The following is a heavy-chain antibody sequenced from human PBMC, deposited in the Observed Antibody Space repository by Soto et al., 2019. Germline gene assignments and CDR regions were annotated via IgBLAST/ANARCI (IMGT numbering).Heavy chain of an antibody. Sequence: GGSLRLSCAASGFTFSSYSMNWVRQAPGKGLEWVSSISSSSSYIYYADSVKGRFTISRDNAKNSLYLQMNSLRAEDTAVYYCATRSGGTIYYYYGMDVWGQGTTVTVSS. CDR3: ATRSGGTIYYYYGMDV. D-gene: IGHD3-10*01. V-gene: IGHV3-21*01. J-gene: IGHJ6*02. CDR1: GFTFSSYS. CDR2: ISSSSSYI.